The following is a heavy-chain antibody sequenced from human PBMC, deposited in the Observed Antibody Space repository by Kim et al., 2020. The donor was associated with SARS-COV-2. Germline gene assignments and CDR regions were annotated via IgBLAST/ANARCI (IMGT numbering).Heavy chain of an antibody. CDR3: ARETGRYGSGSSTYACDI. CDR1: GGSISSYY. CDR2: IYYSGSA. Sequence: SETLSLTCTVPGGSISSYYWSWIRQPPGKGLEWIGYIYYSGSANYNPSPKSRVTISADTSKNQYSLKKSSVTAADTDVYYCARETGRYGSGSSTYACDIWGHGTMVTVSS. V-gene: IGHV4-59*12. D-gene: IGHD3-10*01. J-gene: IGHJ3*02.